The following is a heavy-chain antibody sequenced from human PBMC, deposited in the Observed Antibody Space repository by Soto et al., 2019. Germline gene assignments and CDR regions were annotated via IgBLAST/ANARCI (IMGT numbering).Heavy chain of an antibody. J-gene: IGHJ4*02. V-gene: IGHV3-64*01. CDR1: GFTFSNYA. D-gene: IGHD3-3*01. CDR2: ISSSGSNT. CDR3: ARDPDYDFWSGPFDY. Sequence: GSLRLSCAASGFTFSNYAMHWVRQVPGKGLEWVSDISSSGSNTYYANSVKGRFTISRDNSKNTLYLQMGSLRAEDMAVYYCARDPDYDFWSGPFDYWGQGTLVTVSS.